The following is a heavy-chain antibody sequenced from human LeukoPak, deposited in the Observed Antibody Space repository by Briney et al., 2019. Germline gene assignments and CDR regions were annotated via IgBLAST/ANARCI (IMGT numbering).Heavy chain of an antibody. CDR3: ARLGSQGGVAALDY. D-gene: IGHD6-25*01. J-gene: IGHJ4*02. V-gene: IGHV3-74*01. CDR2: INSDGSST. Sequence: GGSLRLSCAASGFTFSSYWMHWVRQAPGKGLVWVSRINSDGSSTSYADSVNGRFTISRDNAKNTLYLQMNSLRAEDTAVYYCARLGSQGGVAALDYWGQGTLVTVSS. CDR1: GFTFSSYW.